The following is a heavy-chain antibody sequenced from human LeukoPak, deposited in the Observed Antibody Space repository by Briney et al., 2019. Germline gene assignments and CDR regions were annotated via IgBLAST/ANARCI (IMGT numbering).Heavy chain of an antibody. CDR3: VRGGAYYDFWSGYYNPDY. V-gene: IGHV3-30-3*01. D-gene: IGHD3-3*01. Sequence: GGSLRLSCAASGLTFSSYAMHWVRQAPGKGLEWVAVISYDGSNKYYADSVKGRFTISRDNSKNTLYLQMNSLRAEDTAVYYCVRGGAYYDFWSGYYNPDYWGQGTLVTVSS. J-gene: IGHJ4*02. CDR1: GLTFSSYA. CDR2: ISYDGSNK.